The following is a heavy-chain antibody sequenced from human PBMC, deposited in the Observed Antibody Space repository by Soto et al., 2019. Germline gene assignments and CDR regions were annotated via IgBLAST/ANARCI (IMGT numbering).Heavy chain of an antibody. J-gene: IGHJ4*02. CDR1: GFSLSTSGVG. Sequence: QITLKESGPTRVKPTQTLTLTCTFSGFSLSTSGVGVGWIRQPPGKALERLALIYWDDDKRYSPSLKSRLAITKDASKNQVVLTMTNMDPVDTATYYCAHSAGLQGNWNGGYFDFWGQGALVTVSS. CDR3: AHSAGLQGNWNGGYFDF. D-gene: IGHD1-1*01. V-gene: IGHV2-5*02. CDR2: IYWDDDK.